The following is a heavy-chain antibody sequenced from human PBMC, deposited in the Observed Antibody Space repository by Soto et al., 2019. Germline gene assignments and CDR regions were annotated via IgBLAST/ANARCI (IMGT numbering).Heavy chain of an antibody. J-gene: IGHJ5*02. CDR1: GGSISSSNW. Sequence: QVQLQESGPGLVKPSGTLSLTCAVSGGSISSSNWWSWVRQPPGKGLEWIGEIYHSGSTNYNPSRKTRVTISVDKSKNQFSLKLSSVTAADTAVYYCARDYMVRGVMRWFDPWGQGTLVTVSS. CDR2: IYHSGST. V-gene: IGHV4-4*02. D-gene: IGHD3-10*01. CDR3: ARDYMVRGVMRWFDP.